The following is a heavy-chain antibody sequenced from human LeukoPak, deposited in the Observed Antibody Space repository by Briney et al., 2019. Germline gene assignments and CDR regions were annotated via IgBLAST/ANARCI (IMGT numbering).Heavy chain of an antibody. CDR3: TRSAVRRDGYNPFDY. CDR1: GYTFTSYG. Sequence: SVKVSCKASGYTFTSYGISWVRQAPGQGLEWMGRIIPILGIANYAQKFQGRVTITADKSTSTAYMELSSLRSEDTAVYYCTRSAVRRDGYNPFDYWGQGTLVTVSS. J-gene: IGHJ4*02. V-gene: IGHV1-69*04. CDR2: IIPILGIA. D-gene: IGHD5-12*01.